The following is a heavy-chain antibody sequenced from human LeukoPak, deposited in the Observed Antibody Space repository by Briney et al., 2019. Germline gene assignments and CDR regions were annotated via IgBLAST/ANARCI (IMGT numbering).Heavy chain of an antibody. CDR1: GYTFTSYD. V-gene: IGHV1-8*03. J-gene: IGHJ6*03. D-gene: IGHD5-18*01. CDR3: ARVDGYSYGLYYYYYMDV. Sequence: ASVKVSCKASGYTFTSYDINWVRQATGQGLEWMGWMNPNSGNTGYAQKFQGRVTITRNTSISTAYMELSSLRSEDTAVYYCARVDGYSYGLYYYYYMDVWGKGTTVTVSS. CDR2: MNPNSGNT.